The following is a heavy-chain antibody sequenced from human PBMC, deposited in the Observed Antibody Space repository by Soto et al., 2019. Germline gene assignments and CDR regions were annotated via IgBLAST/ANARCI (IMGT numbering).Heavy chain of an antibody. J-gene: IGHJ3*02. CDR1: GGTFSSYA. CDR2: IIPIFGTA. Sequence: SVKVSCKASGGTFSSYAISWVRQAPGQGLEWMGGIIPIFGTANYAQKFQGRVTITADESTSTAYMELSSLRSEDTAVYYCARPRNYYDSSGYYPDAFDIWGQGTMVTVS. D-gene: IGHD3-22*01. V-gene: IGHV1-69*13. CDR3: ARPRNYYDSSGYYPDAFDI.